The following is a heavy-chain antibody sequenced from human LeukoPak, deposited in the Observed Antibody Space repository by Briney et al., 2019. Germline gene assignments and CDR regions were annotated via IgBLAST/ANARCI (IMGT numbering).Heavy chain of an antibody. D-gene: IGHD3-10*01. CDR3: ARGSALYYYGSGSYRYFDY. CDR2: ISAYNGNT. Sequence: ASVKVSCKASGYTFTSYGISWVRQAPGQGLEWMGWISAYNGNTNYAQKLQGRVTMTTDTPTSTAYMELRSLRSDDTAVYYCARGSALYYYGSGSYRYFDYWGQGTLVTVSS. CDR1: GYTFTSYG. J-gene: IGHJ4*02. V-gene: IGHV1-18*01.